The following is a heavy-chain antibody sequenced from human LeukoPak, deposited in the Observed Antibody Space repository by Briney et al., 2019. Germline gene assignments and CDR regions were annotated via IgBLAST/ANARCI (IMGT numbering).Heavy chain of an antibody. J-gene: IGHJ4*02. CDR2: IYYSGSA. CDR1: GGSISSGDYY. V-gene: IGHV4-30-4*08. D-gene: IGHD6-13*01. Sequence: SETLSLTCTVSGGSISSGDYYWSWIRQPPGKGLEWIGYIYYSGSAYYNPSLKSRVTISVDTSKNQFSLKLSSVTAADTAVYYCARVASSSWYYFDYWGQGTLVTVSS. CDR3: ARVASSSWYYFDY.